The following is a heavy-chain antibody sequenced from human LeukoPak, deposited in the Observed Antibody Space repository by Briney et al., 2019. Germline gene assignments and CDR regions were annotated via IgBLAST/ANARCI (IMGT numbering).Heavy chain of an antibody. J-gene: IGHJ3*02. Sequence: ASVKVSCKASGYTFTSYGISWVRQAPGEGLEWMGWISAYSGNTNYAQNFQGRVIMTTDTSTSTAYMDLRSLRSDDTAVYYCAREPVPMVRGAHDAFDIWGQGTMVTVSS. V-gene: IGHV1-18*01. D-gene: IGHD3-10*01. CDR1: GYTFTSYG. CDR2: ISAYSGNT. CDR3: AREPVPMVRGAHDAFDI.